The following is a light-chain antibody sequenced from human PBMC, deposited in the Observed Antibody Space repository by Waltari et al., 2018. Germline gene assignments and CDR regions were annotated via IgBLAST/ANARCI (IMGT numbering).Light chain of an antibody. Sequence: DIVLTQSPGTLSLSPGERATLPCRASQSVNRNYLAWYQQKPDKAPRLLIYGASTRATGIPDRISGSGSGTDFTLTISRLEPEDVAVYYCQQYDSSSTFGQGTRVEIK. J-gene: IGKJ2*01. CDR3: QQYDSSST. CDR2: GAS. CDR1: QSVNRNY. V-gene: IGKV3-20*01.